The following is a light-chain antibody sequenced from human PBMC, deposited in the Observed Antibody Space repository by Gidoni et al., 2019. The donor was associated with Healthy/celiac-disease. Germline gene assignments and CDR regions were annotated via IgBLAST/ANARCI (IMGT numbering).Light chain of an antibody. V-gene: IGKV1-39*01. CDR1: QSISSY. J-gene: IGKJ3*01. CDR2: AAS. CDR3: QQRERGFT. Sequence: DIQMTQSPSSLSASVGDRVTITCRASQSISSYLNWYQQKPGKAPKLLIYAASSLQSGVPSRFSGSGSGTDFTLTISSLQPEDFATYYCQQRERGFTFGPGTKVDIK.